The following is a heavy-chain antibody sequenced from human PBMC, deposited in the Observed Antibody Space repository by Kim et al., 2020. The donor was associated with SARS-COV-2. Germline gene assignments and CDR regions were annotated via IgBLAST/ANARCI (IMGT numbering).Heavy chain of an antibody. CDR3: ARDLIVVPAAPWSYYYYGMDV. Sequence: ASVKVSCKASGYTFTSYCMHWVRQAPGQGLEWMGIINPSGGSTSYAQKFQGRVTMTRDTSTSTVYMDLSSLRSEDTAVYYCARDLIVVPAAPWSYYYYGMDVWGQGTTVTVSS. CDR1: GYTFTSYC. CDR2: INPSGGST. J-gene: IGHJ6*02. D-gene: IGHD2-2*01. V-gene: IGHV1-46*01.